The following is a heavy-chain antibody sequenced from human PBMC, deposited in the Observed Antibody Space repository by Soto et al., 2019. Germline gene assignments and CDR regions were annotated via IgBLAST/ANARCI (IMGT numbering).Heavy chain of an antibody. J-gene: IGHJ6*02. CDR1: GASITSYY. CDR3: ARSSGDDFFYYGMDV. V-gene: IGHV4-4*07. D-gene: IGHD4-17*01. CDR2: VYARGAT. Sequence: QVELQESGPGLVKPSETLSLTCSVSGASITSYYWSWIRQSAGEGLQWIGRVYARGATNYNPSLKSRVSISGDTSKNQISLKLTSVTAADTAVYYCARSSGDDFFYYGMDVWGHGTTDTVSS.